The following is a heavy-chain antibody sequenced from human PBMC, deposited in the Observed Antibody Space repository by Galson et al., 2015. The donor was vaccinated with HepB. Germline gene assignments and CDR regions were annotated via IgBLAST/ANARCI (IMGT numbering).Heavy chain of an antibody. CDR2: ISYDGSNK. V-gene: IGHV3-30*04. CDR3: ARVYIAVAGTGDY. D-gene: IGHD6-19*01. CDR1: GFTFSSYA. Sequence: SLRLSCAASGFTFSSYAMHWVRQAPGKGLEWVAVISYDGSNKYYADSVKGRFTISRDNSKNTLCLQMNSLRAEDTAVYYCARVYIAVAGTGDYWGQGTLVTVSS. J-gene: IGHJ4*02.